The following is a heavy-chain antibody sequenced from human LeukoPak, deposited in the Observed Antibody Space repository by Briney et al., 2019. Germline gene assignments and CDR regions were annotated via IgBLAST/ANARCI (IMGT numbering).Heavy chain of an antibody. CDR1: GGSFSGYY. CDR3: ARGGGPSSGYSSSWYEGGYYYGMDV. D-gene: IGHD6-13*01. J-gene: IGHJ6*02. CDR2: INHSGST. V-gene: IGHV4-34*01. Sequence: SETLSLTCAVYGGSFSGYYWSWIRQPPGKGLEWIGEINHSGSTNYNPSLKSRVTISVDTSKNQFSLKLSSVTAADTAVYYCARGGGPSSGYSSSWYEGGYYYGMDVWGQGTTVTVSS.